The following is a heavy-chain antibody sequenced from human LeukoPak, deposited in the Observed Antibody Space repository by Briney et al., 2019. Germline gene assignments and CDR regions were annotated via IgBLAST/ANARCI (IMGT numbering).Heavy chain of an antibody. J-gene: IGHJ4*02. CDR2: FDPEDGQT. D-gene: IGHD1-26*01. V-gene: IGHV1-24*01. CDR1: GHTLTELA. Sequence: ASVNVSCKASGHTLTELAIHWVRQAPGKGRDWMGGFDPEDGQTIYAQKFQGRVTVTEDTSTDTAYMELSSLGSEDTAVYYCATEGGRSYYLYWGQGTLVTVSS. CDR3: ATEGGRSYYLY.